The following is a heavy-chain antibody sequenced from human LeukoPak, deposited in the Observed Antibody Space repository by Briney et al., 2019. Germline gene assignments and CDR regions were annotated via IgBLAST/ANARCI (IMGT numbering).Heavy chain of an antibody. J-gene: IGHJ6*03. V-gene: IGHV3-23*01. CDR3: APLNDYYDSRQYYYMDV. D-gene: IGHD3-22*01. Sequence: PGGSLRLSCAASGFTFSSYAMSWVRQAPGKGLEWVSAISGSGGSTYYADSVKGRFTISRDNSKNTLYLQMNSLRAEDTAVYYCAPLNDYYDSRQYYYMDVWGKGTTVTVSS. CDR1: GFTFSSYA. CDR2: ISGSGGST.